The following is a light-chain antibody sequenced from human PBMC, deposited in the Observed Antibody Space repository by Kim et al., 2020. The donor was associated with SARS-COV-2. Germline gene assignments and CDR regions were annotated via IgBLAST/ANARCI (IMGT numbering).Light chain of an antibody. CDR3: QAWDSSINYV. CDR2: QDS. Sequence: SYELTQPPSVSLSPGQTASITCSGDKLGDKYACWYQQKPGQSPVLVIYQDSKRPSGIPERFSGSNSGNTATLTISGTQAMDEADYYCQAWDSSINYVFGTGTKVTVL. CDR1: KLGDKY. V-gene: IGLV3-1*01. J-gene: IGLJ1*01.